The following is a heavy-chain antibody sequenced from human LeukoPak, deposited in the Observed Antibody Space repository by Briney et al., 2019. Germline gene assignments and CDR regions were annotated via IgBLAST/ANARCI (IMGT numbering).Heavy chain of an antibody. CDR1: GFTFSSYA. V-gene: IGHV3-23*01. J-gene: IGHJ4*02. CDR3: AILTTVTTKGDY. Sequence: GGSLRLSCAASGFTFSSYAMSWVRQAPGKGLEWVSAISGMGGSTYYAESVKGRFTISRDNPTNTLYLQMNSLRAEDTAVYYCAILTTVTTKGDYWGQGTLVTVSS. D-gene: IGHD4-17*01. CDR2: ISGMGGST.